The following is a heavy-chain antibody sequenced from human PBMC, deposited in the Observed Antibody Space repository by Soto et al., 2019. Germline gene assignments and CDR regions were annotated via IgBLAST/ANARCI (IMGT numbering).Heavy chain of an antibody. CDR2: ITSSGTI. J-gene: IGHJ4*02. V-gene: IGHV3-48*02. D-gene: IGHD3-22*01. CDR3: ARDDSSGYYVLPLEY. Sequence: PGGSLRLSCAASGFTFSSCTMKWVRQSPGKGLEWVSYITSSGTIYYADSVKGRFTISRDNAKNSLYLQMNSLRDEDTAVYYCARDDSSGYYVLPLEYWRQGTLVSVSS. CDR1: GFTFSSCT.